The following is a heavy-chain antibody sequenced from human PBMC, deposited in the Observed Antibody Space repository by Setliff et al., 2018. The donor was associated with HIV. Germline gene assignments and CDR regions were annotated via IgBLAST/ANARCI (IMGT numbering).Heavy chain of an antibody. CDR2: IYTSGST. J-gene: IGHJ6*03. D-gene: IGHD3-3*01. V-gene: IGHV4-4*08. CDR3: ARCYYNFWSGYPLDYMDV. CDR1: GGSISSYS. Sequence: KPSETLSLTCTVSGGSISSYSWSWIRQPPGKGLEWIGHIYTSGSTNYNPSLKSRVAMSVGTSKNQFSLKLSSVTAADTAVYYCARCYYNFWSGYPLDYMDVWGKGTTVTVSS.